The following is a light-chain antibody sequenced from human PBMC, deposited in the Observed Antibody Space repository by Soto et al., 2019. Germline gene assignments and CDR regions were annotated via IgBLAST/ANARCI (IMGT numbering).Light chain of an antibody. V-gene: IGKV2-28*01. J-gene: IGKJ5*01. CDR3: MQALQSLT. Sequence: EIVMTQSPLTLPVTPGEPASISCRSSQSLLYNNTYNYLDWYVQKPGQSPQLLIYFGSNRAPGVPERFSGSGSGTDFTLKINRVEAEDVGTYCCMQALQSLTFGQGTRLEIK. CDR1: QSLLYNNTYNY. CDR2: FGS.